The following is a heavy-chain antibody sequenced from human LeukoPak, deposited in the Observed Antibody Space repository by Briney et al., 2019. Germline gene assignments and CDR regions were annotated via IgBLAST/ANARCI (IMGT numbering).Heavy chain of an antibody. CDR2: IYPGDSDT. V-gene: IGHV5-51*01. J-gene: IGHJ3*02. CDR3: ARYKPAPNTAWRAFDI. Sequence: GESLKISCKGSGYSFTSYWIGWVRQMPGKGLEWMGIIYPGDSDTRYSPSFQGQVTISADKSISTAYLQWSSLRASDTAMYYCARYKPAPNTAWRAFDIWGQGTMVTVSS. D-gene: IGHD5-18*01. CDR1: GYSFTSYW.